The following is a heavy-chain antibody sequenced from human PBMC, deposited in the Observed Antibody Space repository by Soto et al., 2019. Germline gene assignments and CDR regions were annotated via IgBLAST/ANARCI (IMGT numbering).Heavy chain of an antibody. CDR3: ARAITMVRGVITSLYCYYGTDV. J-gene: IGHJ6*02. V-gene: IGHV4-34*01. D-gene: IGHD3-10*01. CDR1: GGSFSGYY. CDR2: INHSGST. Sequence: NPSETLSLTCAVYGGSFSGYYWSWIRQPPGKGLEWIGEINHSGSTNYNPSLKSRVTISVDTSKNQFSLKLSSVTAADTAVYYCARAITMVRGVITSLYCYYGTDVWGQGTTVTVSS.